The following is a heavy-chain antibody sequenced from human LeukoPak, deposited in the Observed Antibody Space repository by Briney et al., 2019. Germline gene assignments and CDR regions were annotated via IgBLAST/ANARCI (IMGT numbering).Heavy chain of an antibody. V-gene: IGHV1-46*03. CDR1: GYTFTSYY. Sequence: ASVKVSCKASGYTFTSYYMHWVRQAPGQGLEWMGIINPSGGSKNYALKFQGRVTMTRDTSTSTVYMELSSLRSEDTAMYYCARRRFAAAPYDYWGQGTLVTVSS. CDR3: ARRRFAAAPYDY. J-gene: IGHJ4*02. D-gene: IGHD3-10*01. CDR2: INPSGGSK.